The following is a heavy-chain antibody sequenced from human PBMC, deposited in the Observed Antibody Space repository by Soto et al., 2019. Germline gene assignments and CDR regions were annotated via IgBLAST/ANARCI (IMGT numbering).Heavy chain of an antibody. D-gene: IGHD6-19*01. CDR2: ISSSSSYI. CDR1: GFTFSSYS. J-gene: IGHJ6*02. Sequence: EVQLVESGGGLVKPGGSLRLSCAASGFTFSSYSMNWVRQAPGKGLEWVSSISSSSSYIYYADSVKGRFTISRANAKNSLYLQMNSLRAEDTAVYYCARHEAVAAYYYYYGMDVWGQGTTVTVSS. CDR3: ARHEAVAAYYYYYGMDV. V-gene: IGHV3-21*01.